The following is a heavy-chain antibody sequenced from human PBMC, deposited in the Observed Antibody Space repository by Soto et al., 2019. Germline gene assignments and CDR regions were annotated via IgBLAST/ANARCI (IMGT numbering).Heavy chain of an antibody. Sequence: GGSLRLSCAASGFTFDDYAMHWVRQAPGKGLEWVSGISWNSGSIGYADSVKGRFTISRDNAKNSLYLQMNSVRDEDTAVYYCAKDREGMIVVVIDYWGQGTMVTVSS. CDR3: AKDREGMIVVVIDY. V-gene: IGHV3-9*01. J-gene: IGHJ4*02. CDR1: GFTFDDYA. D-gene: IGHD3-22*01. CDR2: ISWNSGSI.